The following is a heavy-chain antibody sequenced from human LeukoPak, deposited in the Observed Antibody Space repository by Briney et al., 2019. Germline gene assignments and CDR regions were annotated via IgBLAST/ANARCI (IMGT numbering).Heavy chain of an antibody. J-gene: IGHJ4*02. CDR3: ARVGLVSSSWYYDY. D-gene: IGHD6-13*01. CDR1: GYTFTGYY. CDR2: INPNSGGT. V-gene: IGHV1-2*02. Sequence: ASVKVSCKASGYTFTGYYIHWVRQAPGPGLEWMGWINPNSGGTNYAQKFQGRVTMTRDTSISTAYMELSRLRSDDTAVYYCARVGLVSSSWYYDYWGQGTLVTVSS.